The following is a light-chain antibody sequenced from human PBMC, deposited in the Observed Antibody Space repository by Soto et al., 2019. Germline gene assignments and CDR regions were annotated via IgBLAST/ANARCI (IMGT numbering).Light chain of an antibody. CDR3: QVWDSSREHVV. CDR1: NIGGKS. CDR2: DDS. Sequence: SYELTQPPSVSVAPGQTARITCGGNNIGGKSVHWYQQKPGQAPALVVYDDSDRPSGIPERISGSNSGNTATLTISRVAVGDEAYYYCQVWDSSREHVVFGGGTKLTVL. V-gene: IGLV3-21*02. J-gene: IGLJ2*01.